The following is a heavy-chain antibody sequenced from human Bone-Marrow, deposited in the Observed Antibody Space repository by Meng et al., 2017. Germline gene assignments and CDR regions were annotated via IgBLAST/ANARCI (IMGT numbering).Heavy chain of an antibody. CDR3: ARGDSGSYYAPPIED. CDR2: SNPRGGST. V-gene: IGHV1-46*01. Sequence: ASVKVSCKASGYTFTSYYMHWVRHAPGQGLEWMGISNPRGGSTSYAQKFQGRVTMTRDTSTSTVYMELGSLRSEDTAVYYCARGDSGSYYAPPIEDWGQGTLVTVSS. CDR1: GYTFTSYY. J-gene: IGHJ4*02. D-gene: IGHD1-26*01.